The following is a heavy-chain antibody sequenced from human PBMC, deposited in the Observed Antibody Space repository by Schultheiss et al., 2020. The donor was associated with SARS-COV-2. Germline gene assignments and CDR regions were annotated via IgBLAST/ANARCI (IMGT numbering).Heavy chain of an antibody. CDR3: ASSGPIAACDW. J-gene: IGHJ4*02. Sequence: SCVASALNFDTSTMTWVRQAPGKGLEWVASISSTSSYIYYADSVKGRFTISRDNARNSMYLQMNSLRAEDAAVYYCASSGPIAACDWWGQGTLVTVSS. CDR2: ISSTSSYI. V-gene: IGHV3-21*06. D-gene: IGHD3-9*01. CDR1: ALNFDTST.